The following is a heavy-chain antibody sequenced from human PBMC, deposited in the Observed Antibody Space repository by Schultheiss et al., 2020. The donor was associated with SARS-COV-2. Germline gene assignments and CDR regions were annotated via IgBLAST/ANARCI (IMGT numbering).Heavy chain of an antibody. D-gene: IGHD1-14*01. Sequence: GGSLRLSCVTSGFAFSDAWMTWVRQAPGKGLEWVSVIYSCGSTYNAGSVKGRFTICRDNSKNTLYLQMNSLRAEDTAVYYCAREGGDGLRLEPHPLDYWGQGTLVTVSS. V-gene: IGHV3-53*01. CDR1: GFAFSDAW. J-gene: IGHJ4*02. CDR2: IYSCGST. CDR3: AREGGDGLRLEPHPLDY.